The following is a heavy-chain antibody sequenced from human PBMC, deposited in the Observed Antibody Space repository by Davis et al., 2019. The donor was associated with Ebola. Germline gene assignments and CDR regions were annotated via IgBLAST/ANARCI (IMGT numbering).Heavy chain of an antibody. CDR1: GYNFNNNW. D-gene: IGHD1-26*01. CDR2: IYPADSNT. Sequence: GESLKISCKTSGYNFNNNWIGWVRQMPGKGLEWMGIIYPADSNTKYSPSFQGQVTISVDKSINTAFLQWNRLRASDTAIYFCTRDGDDRQWGDYWGQGTLVTISS. V-gene: IGHV5-51*01. CDR3: TRDGDDRQWGDY. J-gene: IGHJ4*02.